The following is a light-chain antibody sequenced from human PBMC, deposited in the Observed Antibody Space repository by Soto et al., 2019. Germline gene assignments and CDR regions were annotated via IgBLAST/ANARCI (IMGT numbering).Light chain of an antibody. CDR3: NSFRVRHLDV. Sequence: QSARTQPASVSGSTGQTITISCTGTLTDVGGYIAVAWYQHHPGKAPKLIIYEVTHRPSGVSDRFCASQSGNTASLTISGLQAEDEADYYCNSFRVRHLDVFGTGTKVTVL. V-gene: IGLV2-14*01. CDR2: EVT. CDR1: LTDVGGYIA. J-gene: IGLJ1*01.